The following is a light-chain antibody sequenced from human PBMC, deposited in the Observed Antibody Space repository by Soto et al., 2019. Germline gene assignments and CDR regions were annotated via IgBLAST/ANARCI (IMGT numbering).Light chain of an antibody. CDR1: QTITTY. V-gene: IGKV1-39*01. J-gene: IGKJ5*01. Sequence: DIQMTQSPSSLSASVGDRVTITCRASQTITTYLSWFQQKPGKAPKLLVYGASSLQSGVPSRFSGSGSGTQFTLTISSLQSEDFAVYYCQQYNNWPTFGQGTRLEIK. CDR2: GAS. CDR3: QQYNNWPT.